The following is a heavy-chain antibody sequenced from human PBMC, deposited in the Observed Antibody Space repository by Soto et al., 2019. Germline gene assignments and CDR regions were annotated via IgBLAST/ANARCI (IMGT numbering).Heavy chain of an antibody. D-gene: IGHD3-22*01. J-gene: IGHJ5*02. CDR1: GGSISSGGYY. V-gene: IGHV4-31*03. CDR2: IYYSGST. Sequence: SETLSLTCTVSGGSISSGGYYWSWIRQHPGKGLEWIGYIYYSGSTYYNPSPKSRVTISVDTSKNQFSLKLSSVTAADTAVYYCARADSSGLMDWFDPWGQGTLITVSS. CDR3: ARADSSGLMDWFDP.